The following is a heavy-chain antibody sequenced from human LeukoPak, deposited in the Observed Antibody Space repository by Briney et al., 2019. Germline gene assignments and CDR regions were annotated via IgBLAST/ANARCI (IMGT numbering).Heavy chain of an antibody. CDR2: ITSSSSTI. J-gene: IGHJ3*02. V-gene: IGHV3-48*04. Sequence: GGSLRLSCAASGFTFGSYSMNWVRQAPGKGLEWVSYITSSSSTIYYADSVKGRITISRDNAKNSLYLQMNSLRAEDTAVYYCARGFQKDGDYGPNAFDIWGQGTMVTVSS. CDR1: GFTFGSYS. CDR3: ARGFQKDGDYGPNAFDI. D-gene: IGHD4-17*01.